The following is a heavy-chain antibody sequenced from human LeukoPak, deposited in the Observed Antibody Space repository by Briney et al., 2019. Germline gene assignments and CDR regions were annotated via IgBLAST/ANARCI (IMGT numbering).Heavy chain of an antibody. J-gene: IGHJ4*02. CDR3: AKGDYSTPFDY. CDR1: GFTFSSYS. V-gene: IGHV3-48*01. D-gene: IGHD4-11*01. CDR2: ISSSSSTI. Sequence: AGGSLRLSCAASGFTFSSYSMNWVRQAPGKGLEWVSYISSSSSTIYYADSVKGRFTISRDNAKNSLYLQMNSLRAEDTAVYYCAKGDYSTPFDYWGQGTLVTVSS.